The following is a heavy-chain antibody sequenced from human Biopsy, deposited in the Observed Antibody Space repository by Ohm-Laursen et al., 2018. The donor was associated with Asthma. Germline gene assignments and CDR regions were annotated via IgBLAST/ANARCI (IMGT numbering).Heavy chain of an antibody. J-gene: IGHJ3*01. D-gene: IGHD3-9*01. CDR3: ARTYYDFLTGQVKDVFGV. CDR1: GYNFISFA. Sequence: ASVKVSCKASGYNFISFAIHWVRQAPGQRLEWMGWVNTGNGDTKYSQKFQGRVTITRDASASTAYVELRSLRSEDTATYYCARTYYDFLTGQVKDVFGVWGQGTMVTVSS. V-gene: IGHV1-3*04. CDR2: VNTGNGDT.